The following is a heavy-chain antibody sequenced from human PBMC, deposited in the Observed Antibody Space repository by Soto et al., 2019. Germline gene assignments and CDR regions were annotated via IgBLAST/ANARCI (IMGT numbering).Heavy chain of an antibody. Sequence: QVQLVESGGGVVQPGRSLRLSCAASGFTFSSYGMHWVRQAPGKGLEWVAVISYDGSNKYYADSVKGRFTISRDNSKNTLYLQMNSQRAEDTAVYYCAKDIGSSSPYYYYYYGMDVWGQGTTVTVSS. CDR3: AKDIGSSSPYYYYYYGMDV. CDR2: ISYDGSNK. CDR1: GFTFSSYG. J-gene: IGHJ6*02. V-gene: IGHV3-30*18. D-gene: IGHD6-6*01.